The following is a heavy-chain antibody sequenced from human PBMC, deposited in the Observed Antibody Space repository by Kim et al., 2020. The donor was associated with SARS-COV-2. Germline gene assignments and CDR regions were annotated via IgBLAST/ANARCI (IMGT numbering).Heavy chain of an antibody. V-gene: IGHV3-33*05. J-gene: IGHJ4*02. CDR1: GFTFSSYG. CDR3: AKDRDPTIYSSSWHHPDY. D-gene: IGHD6-13*01. CDR2: ISYDGSNK. Sequence: GGSLRLSCAASGFTFSSYGMHWVRQAPGKGLEWVAVISYDGSNKYYADSVKGRFTISRDNSKNTLYLQMNSLKAEDTAVYYCAKDRDPTIYSSSWHHPDYWGQGTLDTVCS.